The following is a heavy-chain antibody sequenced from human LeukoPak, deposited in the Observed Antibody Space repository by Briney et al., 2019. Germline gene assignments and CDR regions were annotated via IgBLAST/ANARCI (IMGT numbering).Heavy chain of an antibody. CDR1: GFTLSSYA. J-gene: IGHJ4*02. CDR3: ARETYIVGATFDY. V-gene: IGHV3-30*04. Sequence: GGSLRLSCAASGFTLSSYAMHWVRQAPGKGLEWVAVISYDGSNKFYADSVKGRFTISRDNSKNTLYVQMNSLRAEDTAVYYCARETYIVGATFDYWGQGTLVTVSS. D-gene: IGHD1-26*01. CDR2: ISYDGSNK.